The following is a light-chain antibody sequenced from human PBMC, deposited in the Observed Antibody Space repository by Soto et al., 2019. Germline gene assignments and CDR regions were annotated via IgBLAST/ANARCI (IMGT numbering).Light chain of an antibody. J-gene: IGLJ3*02. CDR3: AAWDDSLNGPV. CDR1: SSNIGNNT. Sequence: QSVLTQPPSASVTPGQRVSISCSGSSSNIGNNTVNWYQQFPETAPRLLIYTTNQRPSGVPDRFSGSKSGTSASLAISGLQSEDAADYYCAAWDDSLNGPVFGGGTKLTVL. V-gene: IGLV1-44*01. CDR2: TTN.